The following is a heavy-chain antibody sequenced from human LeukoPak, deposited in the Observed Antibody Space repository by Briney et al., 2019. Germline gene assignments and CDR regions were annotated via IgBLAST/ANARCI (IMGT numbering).Heavy chain of an antibody. Sequence: GGSLRLSCAASGFTFSDYYMSWIRQAPGKGLEWVSYISSSGSTIYYADSVKGRFTISRDNAKNSLYLQMNSLRAEDTAVYYCAKDHYDFWSGHLPLYYFDYWGQGTLVTVSS. CDR1: GFTFSDYY. CDR2: ISSSGSTI. D-gene: IGHD3-3*01. J-gene: IGHJ4*02. CDR3: AKDHYDFWSGHLPLYYFDY. V-gene: IGHV3-11*04.